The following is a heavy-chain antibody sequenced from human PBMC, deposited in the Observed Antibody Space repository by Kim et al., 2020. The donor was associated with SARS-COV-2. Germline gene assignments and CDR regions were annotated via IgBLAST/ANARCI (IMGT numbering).Heavy chain of an antibody. V-gene: IGHV3-72*01. CDR1: GFTFSDNY. CDR3: ARVIGEG. D-gene: IGHD3-10*01. CDR2: SRNRASSYTT. J-gene: IGHJ4*02. Sequence: GGSLRLSCVASGFTFSDNYMDWIRQAPGKGLEWVGRSRNRASSYTTDYAASVKGRFTISRDDSKNSVYLQMNSLKTEDTAVYYCARVIGEGWGQGTLVTVSS.